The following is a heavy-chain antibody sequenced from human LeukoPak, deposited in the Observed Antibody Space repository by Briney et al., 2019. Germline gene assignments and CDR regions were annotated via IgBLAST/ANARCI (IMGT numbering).Heavy chain of an antibody. CDR2: INEQVNP. CDR1: GFTFRKYW. D-gene: IGHD3-16*01. J-gene: IGHJ1*01. Sequence: GGSLRLSCAASGFTFRKYWMYWVRQAPGKGLVWIANINEQVNPMYDHSVKGRFTISRDNARDTLYQQMNSLIVDEAAVYYCARVRGGKWGRGTLLTVSS. CDR3: ARVRGGK. V-gene: IGHV3-74*03.